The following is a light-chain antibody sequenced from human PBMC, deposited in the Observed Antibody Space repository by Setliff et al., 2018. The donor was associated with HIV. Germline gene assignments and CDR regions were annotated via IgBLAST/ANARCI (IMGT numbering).Light chain of an antibody. CDR1: SSDVGGYNF. Sequence: QSALTQPRSVSGSPGQSVTISCTGTSSDVGGYNFVSWYQQRPGKAPKLMIYDVTKRPSGVPDRFSGSKSGNTASLTISGLQAEDEADYYCCSYAGSHTFVFGTGTK. V-gene: IGLV2-11*01. CDR3: CSYAGSHTFV. J-gene: IGLJ1*01. CDR2: DVT.